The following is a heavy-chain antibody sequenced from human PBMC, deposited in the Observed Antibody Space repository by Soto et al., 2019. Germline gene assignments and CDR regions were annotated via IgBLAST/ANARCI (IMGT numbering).Heavy chain of an antibody. D-gene: IGHD3-22*01. Sequence: EVQLVESGGGLVKPGGSLRLSCAASGFTFSSYSMNWVRQAPGKGLEWVSSISSSSSYIYYADSVKGRFTISRDNAKNSLYLQMNSLRAEDTAVYYCARAGDTTGYSLGYYWGQGTLVTVSS. CDR3: ARAGDTTGYSLGYY. V-gene: IGHV3-21*01. CDR1: GFTFSSYS. J-gene: IGHJ4*02. CDR2: ISSSSSYI.